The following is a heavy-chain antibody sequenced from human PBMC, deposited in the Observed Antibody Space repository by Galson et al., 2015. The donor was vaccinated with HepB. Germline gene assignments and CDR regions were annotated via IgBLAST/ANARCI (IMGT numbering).Heavy chain of an antibody. D-gene: IGHD3-22*01. CDR2: ISSSGSSI. J-gene: IGHJ1*01. Sequence: SLRLSCAASGFTLSDYYMSWIRQAPGKGLEWVSYISSSGSSIYYADSVKGRFTISRDNAKNSLHLQMDSLRAEDTAVYYCARAYRPRHYYDSSGRWTDFQHWGQGTLVTVSS. V-gene: IGHV3-11*01. CDR1: GFTLSDYY. CDR3: ARAYRPRHYYDSSGRWTDFQH.